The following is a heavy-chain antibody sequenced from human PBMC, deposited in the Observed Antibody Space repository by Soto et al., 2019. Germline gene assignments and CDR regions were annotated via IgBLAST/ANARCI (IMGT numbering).Heavy chain of an antibody. CDR1: GGSISSYY. CDR3: ARASSITIFGVVNYYMDV. D-gene: IGHD3-3*01. Sequence: SETLSLTCTVSGGSISSYYWSWIRQPPGKGLEWIGYIYYSGSTNYNPSLKSRVTISVDTSKNQFSLKLSSVTAADTAVYYCARASSITIFGVVNYYMDVWGKGTTVTVSS. V-gene: IGHV4-59*08. CDR2: IYYSGST. J-gene: IGHJ6*03.